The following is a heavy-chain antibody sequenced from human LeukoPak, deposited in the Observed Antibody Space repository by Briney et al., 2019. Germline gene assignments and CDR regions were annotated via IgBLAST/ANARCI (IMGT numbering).Heavy chain of an antibody. CDR2: ISWNSGSI. CDR1: GFTFDDYA. J-gene: IGHJ4*02. V-gene: IGHV3-9*01. CDR3: AKEEPNYYDSSGYLDY. Sequence: GGSLRLSCAASGFTFDDYAMHWVRQAPGKGLEWVSGISWNSGSIGYADSVKGRFTISRDNAKNSLYLQMNSLRAEDTALYYCAKEEPNYYDSSGYLDYWGQGTLVTVSS. D-gene: IGHD3-22*01.